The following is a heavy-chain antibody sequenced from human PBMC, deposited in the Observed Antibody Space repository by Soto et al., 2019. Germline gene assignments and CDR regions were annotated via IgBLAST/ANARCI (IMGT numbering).Heavy chain of an antibody. Sequence: SETLSLTCTVSGGSVSSTNHYWGWIRQPPGKGLEWIGDIYYSGMTRYNPSLKSRVTISVDTSQNQFSLRLNSVTAADTAIYYCARHGYYYDSTGYYYFLWGQGTLVTVSS. CDR1: GGSVSSTNHY. D-gene: IGHD3-22*01. CDR3: ARHGYYYDSTGYYYFL. CDR2: IYYSGMT. J-gene: IGHJ1*01. V-gene: IGHV4-39*01.